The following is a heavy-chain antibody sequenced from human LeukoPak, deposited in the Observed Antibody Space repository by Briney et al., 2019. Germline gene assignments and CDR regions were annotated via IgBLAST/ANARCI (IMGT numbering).Heavy chain of an antibody. V-gene: IGHV3-74*01. CDR1: GFTFSTYW. J-gene: IGHJ4*02. D-gene: IGHD3-16*01. CDR3: ARGVWVPDY. Sequence: GGSLRLSCAASGFTFSTYWMHWVRQAPGKGLVWVSRIKSDGSHTDYADSVKGRFTISRDNAKNTLYLQMNSLRAEDTAVYFCARGVWVPDYWGQGTLVTVSS. CDR2: IKSDGSHT.